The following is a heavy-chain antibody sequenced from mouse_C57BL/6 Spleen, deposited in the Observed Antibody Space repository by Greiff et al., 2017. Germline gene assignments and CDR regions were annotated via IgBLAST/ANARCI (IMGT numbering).Heavy chain of an antibody. CDR1: GYTFTDYE. J-gene: IGHJ2*01. V-gene: IGHV1-15*01. D-gene: IGHD1-1*01. CDR2: IYPETGGT. Sequence: VHLQQSGAELVKPGASVTLSCKASGYTFTDYEMHWVKQTPVHGLEWIGAIYPETGGTAYNQKFKGKAILTADKSSSTAYMELRSLTSEDSAVYYCTRWTTVVFDYWGQGTTLTVAS. CDR3: TRWTTVVFDY.